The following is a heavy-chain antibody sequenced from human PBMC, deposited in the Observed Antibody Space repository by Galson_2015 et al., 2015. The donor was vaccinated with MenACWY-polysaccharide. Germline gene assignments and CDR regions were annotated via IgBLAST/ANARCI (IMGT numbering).Heavy chain of an antibody. Sequence: SLRLSCAASGFTFSSYAMAWVRQAPGKGLEWVSSIDNSGFTTYYAGSVKGRFTMSRDNPKNTLFLQMNSLRAEDTALYYCARITSGGCDCWGQGSLVTVSS. CDR1: GFTFSSYA. CDR3: ARITSGGCDC. J-gene: IGHJ4*02. V-gene: IGHV3-23*01. CDR2: IDNSGFTT. D-gene: IGHD1-14*01.